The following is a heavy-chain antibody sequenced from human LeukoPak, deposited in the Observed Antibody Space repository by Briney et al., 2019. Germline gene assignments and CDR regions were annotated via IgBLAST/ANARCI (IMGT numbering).Heavy chain of an antibody. D-gene: IGHD4/OR15-4a*01. Sequence: HTGGSLRLSCAASGFTFSSYAMSWVRQAPGKGLEWVSGITGSGDSTYYADSTKGRFTISRDNSKNTLYLHMNSLRAEDTAVYYCARGGGSNYFFDYWGQGTLVAVSS. J-gene: IGHJ4*02. CDR1: GFTFSSYA. CDR2: ITGSGDST. V-gene: IGHV3-23*01. CDR3: ARGGGSNYFFDY.